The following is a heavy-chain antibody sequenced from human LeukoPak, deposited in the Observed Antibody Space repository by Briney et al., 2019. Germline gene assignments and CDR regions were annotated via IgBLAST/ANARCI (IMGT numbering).Heavy chain of an antibody. D-gene: IGHD4-17*01. CDR3: ARTTGHDYGDHGWFDP. CDR1: GGTFSSYA. CDR2: IIPILGIA. J-gene: IGHJ5*02. Sequence: ASVKVSCKASGGTFSSYAISWVRQAPGQGLEWMGRIIPILGIANYAQKFQGRVTITADKSTSTAYMELSSLRSEDTAVYYCARTTGHDYGDHGWFDPWGQGTLVTVSS. V-gene: IGHV1-69*04.